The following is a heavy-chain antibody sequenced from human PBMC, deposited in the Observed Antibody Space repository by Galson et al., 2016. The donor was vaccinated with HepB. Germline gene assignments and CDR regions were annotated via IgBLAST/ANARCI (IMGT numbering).Heavy chain of an antibody. CDR1: GFTFNSYW. Sequence: SLRLSCAASGFTFNSYWMHWVRQAPGKGLVWVSRINTDGSETNYADSVKGRFTISRDNAKNTVYLQMSGLRAEDTAVYYCARPGYCSGSSCYVPFDIWGQGTMATVSS. CDR3: ARPGYCSGSSCYVPFDI. V-gene: IGHV3-74*01. J-gene: IGHJ3*02. D-gene: IGHD2-15*01. CDR2: INTDGSET.